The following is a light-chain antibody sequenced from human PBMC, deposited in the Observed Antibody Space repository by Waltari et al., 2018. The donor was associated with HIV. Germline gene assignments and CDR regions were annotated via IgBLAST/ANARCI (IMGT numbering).Light chain of an antibody. CDR1: QDIGTW. Sequence: DIQMTQSPSPVSASVGARVTITCRASQDIGTWLAWYQQNPGKAPKLLISSASTLESGVPSRFSGSGSGTDFTLTISSLQPEDLTTYYCQQANSFPFTFGPGTKVDIK. V-gene: IGKV1-12*02. J-gene: IGKJ3*01. CDR2: SAS. CDR3: QQANSFPFT.